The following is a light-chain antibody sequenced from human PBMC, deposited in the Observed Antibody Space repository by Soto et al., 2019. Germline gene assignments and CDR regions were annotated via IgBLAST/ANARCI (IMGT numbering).Light chain of an antibody. CDR2: KAS. CDR3: QQYNSYRWT. CDR1: QSISSW. J-gene: IGKJ1*01. V-gene: IGKV1-5*03. Sequence: DIQMTQSPSTLSASVGDRVTITPRASQSISSWLAWYQQKPGKAPKLLIYKASNLESGVPSRFSGSGSGTEFTLTISSLQPDDFATYSCQQYNSYRWTFGQGTKVDIK.